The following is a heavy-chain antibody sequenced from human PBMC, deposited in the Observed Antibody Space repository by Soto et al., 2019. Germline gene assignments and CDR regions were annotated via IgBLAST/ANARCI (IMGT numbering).Heavy chain of an antibody. V-gene: IGHV1-69*13. J-gene: IGHJ4*02. CDR1: GGSFGKSA. D-gene: IGHD3-3*01. Sequence: ASVKVSCKASGGSFGKSAINWVRQTPGQGPEWLGGFIPVYRTLNYAQKFQGRVTITADESTGTAYMTLRSLASDDTAVYYCATGVIWIGYFTVDSWGQGTRVTVPS. CDR2: FIPVYRTL. CDR3: ATGVIWIGYFTVDS.